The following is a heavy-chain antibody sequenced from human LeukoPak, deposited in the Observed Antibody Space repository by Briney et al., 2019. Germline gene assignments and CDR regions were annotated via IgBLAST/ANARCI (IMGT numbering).Heavy chain of an antibody. CDR1: GFTFSSYG. D-gene: IGHD3-10*01. CDR3: ARPGAMVRGPPYYYYGMDV. Sequence: GGSLRLSCAASGFTFSSYGMHWVRQAPGKGLEWVSFIRYDGSNKYYADSVKGRFTISRDNSKNTLYLQMNRLRAEDTAVYYCARPGAMVRGPPYYYYGMDVWGQGTTVTVSS. CDR2: IRYDGSNK. V-gene: IGHV3-30*02. J-gene: IGHJ6*02.